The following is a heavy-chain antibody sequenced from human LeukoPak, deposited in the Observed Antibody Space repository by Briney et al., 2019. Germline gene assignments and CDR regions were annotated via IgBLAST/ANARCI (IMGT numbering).Heavy chain of an antibody. CDR2: IYPGDSDS. J-gene: IGHJ4*02. CDR3: ASTPRYSGSYGSSFDY. CDR1: GYRFTDYW. Sequence: GESLKISCKGSGYRFTDYWIAWVRQMPGKGLEWMGIIYPGDSDSRYSPSFQGQVTFSADKSISTAYLQWSSLKASDTAMYYCASTPRYSGSYGSSFDYWGQGTLVTVSS. V-gene: IGHV5-51*01. D-gene: IGHD1-26*01.